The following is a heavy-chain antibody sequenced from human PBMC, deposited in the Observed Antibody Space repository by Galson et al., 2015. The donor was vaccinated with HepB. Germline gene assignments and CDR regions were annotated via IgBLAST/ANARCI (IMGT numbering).Heavy chain of an antibody. CDR3: ARGGRAAAGKAGFDY. Sequence: LRLSCAASGFTFSSYEMNWVRQAPGKGLEWVSYISSSGSTIYYADSVKGRFTISRDNAKNSLYLQMNSLRAEDTAVYYCARGGRAAAGKAGFDYWGQGTLVTVSS. J-gene: IGHJ4*02. CDR2: ISSSGSTI. D-gene: IGHD6-13*01. CDR1: GFTFSSYE. V-gene: IGHV3-48*03.